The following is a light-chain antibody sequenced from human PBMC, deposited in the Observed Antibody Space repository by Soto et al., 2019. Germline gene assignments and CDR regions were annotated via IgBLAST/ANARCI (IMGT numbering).Light chain of an antibody. V-gene: IGKV3-11*01. J-gene: IGKJ5*01. Sequence: DIVLTQSPVTLSLSPGDRATLSCRASETVSSYLLWYQQKPGQDPRLLIYDASERATGIPARFSVSGSETDFTLTISSLEPEDFGVYYCLHRMNWPLTFGPGTRLEIK. CDR1: ETVSSY. CDR3: LHRMNWPLT. CDR2: DAS.